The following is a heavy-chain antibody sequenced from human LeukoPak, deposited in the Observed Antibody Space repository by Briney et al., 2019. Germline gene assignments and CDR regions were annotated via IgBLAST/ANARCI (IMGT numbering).Heavy chain of an antibody. Sequence: PGGSLRLSCKASGFTFSTFWMSWVRQAPGKGPEWVANIKYDASEKYYVDSVKGRFIVSRDNTENSPYLQMNSLRDEDTAVYYCARGASVSQWGQGTLVTVSS. V-gene: IGHV3-7*01. CDR3: ARGASVSQ. D-gene: IGHD6-19*01. CDR2: IKYDASEK. J-gene: IGHJ4*02. CDR1: GFTFSTFW.